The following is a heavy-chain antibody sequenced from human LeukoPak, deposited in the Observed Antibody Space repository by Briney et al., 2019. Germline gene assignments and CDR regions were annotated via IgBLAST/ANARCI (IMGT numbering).Heavy chain of an antibody. CDR1: GDSVTSGGYF. CDR3: ARDVVVTSSPDAFDI. D-gene: IGHD2-21*02. Sequence: SETLSLTCTVSGDSVTSGGYFWTWIRQHPGKGLAWIGYISNSGTTSYNPSLKSRVSISVDTSNNQFSLRLSSVTAADTAVYYCARDVVVTSSPDAFDIWGQGTMVTVSS. J-gene: IGHJ3*02. CDR2: ISNSGTT. V-gene: IGHV4-31*03.